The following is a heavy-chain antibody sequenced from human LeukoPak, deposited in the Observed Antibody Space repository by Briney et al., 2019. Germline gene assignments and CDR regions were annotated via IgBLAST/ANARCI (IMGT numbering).Heavy chain of an antibody. J-gene: IGHJ3*02. CDR3: ARVSDRYGWAEDAFDI. CDR1: GGSISSSSYY. Sequence: SETLSLTCTVSGGSISSSSYYWGWIRQPPGKGLEWIGSIYYSGSTYYNPSLKSRVTISVDTSKNQFSLKLSSVTAADTAVYYCARVSDRYGWAEDAFDIWGQGTMVTVSS. CDR2: IYYSGST. V-gene: IGHV4-39*07. D-gene: IGHD3-10*01.